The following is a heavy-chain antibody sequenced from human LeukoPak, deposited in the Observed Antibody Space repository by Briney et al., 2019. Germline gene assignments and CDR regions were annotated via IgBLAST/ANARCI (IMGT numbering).Heavy chain of an antibody. V-gene: IGHV4-34*01. Sequence: SETLSLTCAVYGGSFSGYYWSWIRKPPGKGLEWIGEINHSGSTNYNPSLKSRVTISVDTSKNQFSLKLSSVTAADTAVYYCARGRSRRCSSTSCYKDYYYYGMDVWGQGTTVTVSS. CDR3: ARGRSRRCSSTSCYKDYYYYGMDV. CDR2: INHSGST. J-gene: IGHJ6*02. D-gene: IGHD2-2*02. CDR1: GGSFSGYY.